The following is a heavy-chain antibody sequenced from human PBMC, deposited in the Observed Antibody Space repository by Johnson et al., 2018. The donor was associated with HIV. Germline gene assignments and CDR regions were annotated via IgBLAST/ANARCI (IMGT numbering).Heavy chain of an antibody. D-gene: IGHD3-16*01. CDR2: ISYDGSNK. Sequence: VQLVESGGGVVQPGRSLRLSCAASGFTFSSYAMHWVRQAPGKGLEWVAVISYDGSNKYYADSVKGRFTISRDNSKNTLYLQMNSLRAEDTAVYYCARPLGPPLWHDAFDIWGHGTMVTVSS. CDR3: ARPLGPPLWHDAFDI. CDR1: GFTFSSYA. J-gene: IGHJ3*02. V-gene: IGHV3-30-3*01.